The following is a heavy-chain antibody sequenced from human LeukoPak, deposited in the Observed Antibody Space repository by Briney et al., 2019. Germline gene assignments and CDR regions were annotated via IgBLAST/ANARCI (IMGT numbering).Heavy chain of an antibody. CDR3: ARERSDYDSSGYYFNWFDP. J-gene: IGHJ5*02. CDR1: GGSISSGGYY. CDR2: IYYSGST. Sequence: PSETLSLTCTVSGGSISSGGYYWSWIRQHPGKGLEWIGYIYYSGSTYYNPSLKSRVTISVDTSKNQFSLKLSSVTAADTAVYYCARERSDYDSSGYYFNWFDPWGQGTLVTVSS. D-gene: IGHD3-22*01. V-gene: IGHV4-31*03.